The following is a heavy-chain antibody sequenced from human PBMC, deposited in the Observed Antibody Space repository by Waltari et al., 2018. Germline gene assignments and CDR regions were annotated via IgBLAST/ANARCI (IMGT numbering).Heavy chain of an antibody. CDR1: GFTFSSYN. J-gene: IGHJ5*02. CDR2: INTSSSSI. D-gene: IGHD6-19*01. CDR3: ARDRVSYSSTTLDP. Sequence: EVQLVESGGGLVKPGGSLRLSCAASGFTFSSYNMNWVRQAPGKGLEWVSSINTSSSSIYYADSVKGRFTISRDNAKSSLYLQMNSLRAEDTAVYYCARDRVSYSSTTLDPWGQGTLVTVSS. V-gene: IGHV3-21*01.